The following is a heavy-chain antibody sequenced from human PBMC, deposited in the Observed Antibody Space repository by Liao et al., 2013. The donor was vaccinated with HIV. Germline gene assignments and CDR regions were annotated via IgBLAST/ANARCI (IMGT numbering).Heavy chain of an antibody. J-gene: IGHJ4*02. CDR1: GGSFSGYY. V-gene: IGHV4-34*01. D-gene: IGHD3-16*01. CDR2: INHSGST. CDR3: TTSGDTLTQSFGV. Sequence: QVQLQQWGAGLLKPSETLSLTCAVYGGSFSGYYWSWIRQPPGKGLEWIGEINHSGSTNYNPSLKSRVTISVDTSKKQFSLSLTSVTAADTGLYYCTTSGDTLTQSFGVWGQGTLVAVS.